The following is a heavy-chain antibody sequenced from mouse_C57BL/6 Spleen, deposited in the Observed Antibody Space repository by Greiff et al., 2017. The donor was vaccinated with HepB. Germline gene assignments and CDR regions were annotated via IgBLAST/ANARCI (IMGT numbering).Heavy chain of an antibody. CDR3: ARQGLTGFMDY. V-gene: IGHV5-15*01. CDR2: ISNLAYSI. CDR1: GFTFSDYG. Sequence: EVKVVESGGGLVQPGGSLKLSCAASGFTFSDYGMAWVRQAPRKGPAWVAFISNLAYSIYYADTVTGRFTISRENAKNTLYLEMSSLRSEDTAMYYCARQGLTGFMDYWGQGTSVTVSS. J-gene: IGHJ4*01. D-gene: IGHD4-1*01.